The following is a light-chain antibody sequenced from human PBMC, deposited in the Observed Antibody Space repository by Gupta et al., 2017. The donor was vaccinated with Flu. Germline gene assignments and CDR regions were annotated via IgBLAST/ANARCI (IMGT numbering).Light chain of an antibody. CDR3: CSYTGSASFF. J-gene: IGLJ2*01. Sequence: QSALTQPRPVSGSPGQSVAISCTGTSSDIGAYKYVYWYQQHPGKAPKLVIFHVSERPSGVPDRFSGSKSGNTASLIISGLQPEDEADYFCCSYTGSASFFFGGGTKLTVL. CDR2: HVS. V-gene: IGLV2-11*01. CDR1: SSDIGAYKY.